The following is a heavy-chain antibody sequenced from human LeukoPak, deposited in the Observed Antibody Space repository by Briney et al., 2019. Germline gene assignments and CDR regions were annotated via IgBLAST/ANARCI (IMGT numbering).Heavy chain of an antibody. V-gene: IGHV4-59*12. CDR2: IYYSGST. J-gene: IGHJ4*02. CDR1: GGSISSYY. Sequence: SETLSLTCTVSGGSISSYYWSWIRQPPGKGLEWIGYIYYSGSTNYNPSLKSRVTISVDTSKNQFSLQLSSVTAADTAVYCCARALDYYDSSGYWFDYWGQGNLVTVSS. CDR3: ARALDYYDSSGYWFDY. D-gene: IGHD3-22*01.